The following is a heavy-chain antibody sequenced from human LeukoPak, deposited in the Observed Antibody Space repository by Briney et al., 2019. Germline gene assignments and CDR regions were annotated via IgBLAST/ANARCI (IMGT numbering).Heavy chain of an antibody. J-gene: IGHJ5*02. V-gene: IGHV4-59*01. CDR3: VRVGMVRGFIWFDP. Sequence: PSETLSLTCTVSGGSISSYYWSWIRQPPRKGLEWIGYIYYSGSTNYNPSLKSRVTISVDTSKNQFSLKLSSVTAADTAVYYCVRVGMVRGFIWFDPWGQGTLVTVSS. D-gene: IGHD3-10*01. CDR2: IYYSGST. CDR1: GGSISSYY.